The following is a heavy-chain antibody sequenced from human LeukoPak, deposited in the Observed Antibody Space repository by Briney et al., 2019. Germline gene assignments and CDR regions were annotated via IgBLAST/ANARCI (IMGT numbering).Heavy chain of an antibody. CDR2: IYYSGST. D-gene: IGHD2-2*01. CDR3: ASSREYCSSTSCYLDYFDY. Sequence: SETLSLTCTVSGGSISSGGYYWSWIRQHPGKGLEWIEYIYYSGSTYYNPSLKSRVTISVDTSKNQFSLKLSSVTAADTAVYYCASSREYCSSTSCYLDYFDYWGQGTLVTVSS. J-gene: IGHJ4*02. CDR1: GGSISSGGYY. V-gene: IGHV4-31*03.